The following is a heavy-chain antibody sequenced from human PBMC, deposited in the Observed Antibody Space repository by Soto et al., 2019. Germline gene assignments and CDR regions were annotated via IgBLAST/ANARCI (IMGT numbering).Heavy chain of an antibody. CDR1: GFTFDDYA. Sequence: GGSLRLSCAPSGFTFDDYAMHWVRQAPGKGLEWVSGISWNSGMIDYADSLKGRFTISRDNSKNTLYLQMNSLRGEDTAVYYCARDLSVAGPDYWGQGTLVTVSS. CDR3: ARDLSVAGPDY. CDR2: ISWNSGMI. J-gene: IGHJ4*02. D-gene: IGHD6-19*01. V-gene: IGHV3-9*01.